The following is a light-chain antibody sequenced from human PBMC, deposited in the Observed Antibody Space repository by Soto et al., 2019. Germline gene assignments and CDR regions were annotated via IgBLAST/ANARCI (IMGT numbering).Light chain of an antibody. J-gene: IGKJ5*01. CDR2: GAS. Sequence: ESVLTQSPGTLSLSPGERATLSGRASQSVTSTYLAWYQQKPGQAPRLLIYGASTRATGIPARFSGSGSGTEFTLTISSLQSEDFAVYYCQQCNNWPPITFGQGTRLEI. V-gene: IGKV3-15*01. CDR1: QSVTSTY. CDR3: QQCNNWPPIT.